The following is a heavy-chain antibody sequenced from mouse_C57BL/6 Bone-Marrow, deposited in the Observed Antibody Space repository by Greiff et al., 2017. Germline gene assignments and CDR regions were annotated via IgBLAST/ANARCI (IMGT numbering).Heavy chain of an antibody. D-gene: IGHD2-4*01. CDR1: GFTFTDYY. V-gene: IGHV7-3*01. CDR2: IRNKANGYTT. J-gene: IGHJ3*01. CDR3: ARLGDYDGGFAY. Sequence: EVKLMESGGGLVQPGGSLSLSCAASGFTFTDYYMSWVRQPPGKALEWLGFIRNKANGYTTEYSASVKGRFTISRDNSQSILYLQVNALRAEDSATYYCARLGDYDGGFAYWGQGTLVTVSA.